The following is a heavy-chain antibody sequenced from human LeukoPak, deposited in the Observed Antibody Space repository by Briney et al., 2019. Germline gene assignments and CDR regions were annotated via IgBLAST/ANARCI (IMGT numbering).Heavy chain of an antibody. CDR2: ISRSSRYI. Sequence: TGGSLRLSCVASGFTFSSYSMNWVRQAPGKGLEWVSSISRSSRYIYYAESVKGRFTISRDNAKNSLYLQMNSLRAEDTAVYYCAASPIPVGATLSDYWGQGTLVTVSS. CDR3: AASPIPVGATLSDY. CDR1: GFTFSSYS. V-gene: IGHV3-21*01. D-gene: IGHD1-26*01. J-gene: IGHJ4*02.